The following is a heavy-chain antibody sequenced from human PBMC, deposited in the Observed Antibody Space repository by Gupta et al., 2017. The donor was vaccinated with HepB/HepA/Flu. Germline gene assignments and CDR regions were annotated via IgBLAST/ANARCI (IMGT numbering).Heavy chain of an antibody. CDR1: GYTFTGYS. J-gene: IGHJ6*03. Sequence: QVQLVQSGAEVKKPGASVNVSCKASGYTFTGYSMYWGRQAPGQGLEWMGCLNPNSGGTNFAQKFQGRVTMTRDTSISTAYMELSSLRYDDTAVYYCARGSCSTTSCSTYDYFYMDVWGKGTAVTVSS. D-gene: IGHD2-2*01. V-gene: IGHV1-2*02. CDR2: LNPNSGGT. CDR3: ARGSCSTTSCSTYDYFYMDV.